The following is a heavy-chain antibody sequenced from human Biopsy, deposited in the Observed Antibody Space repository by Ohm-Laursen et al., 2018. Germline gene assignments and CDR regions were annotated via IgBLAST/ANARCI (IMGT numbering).Heavy chain of an antibody. J-gene: IGHJ5*02. V-gene: IGHV1-2*02. CDR3: ARERDP. CDR2: IDTINGGT. Sequence: SVKVSCKTSGYTFTDYFVHWVRQAPGQGLEWMGWIDTINGGTRPAQKFQGRVTMTRDTSISTAYMELSRLTSDDTAVYYCARERDPWGQGTLVTVSS. CDR1: GYTFTDYF.